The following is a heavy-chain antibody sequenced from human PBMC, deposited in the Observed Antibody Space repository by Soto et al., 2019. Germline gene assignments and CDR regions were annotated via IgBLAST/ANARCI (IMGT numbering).Heavy chain of an antibody. V-gene: IGHV1-18*01. CDR3: AIYSGYDPDFDY. CDR2: ISAYNGNT. Sequence: ASVKVSCKASGYTFTSYGVSWVRQAPGQGLEWMGWISAYNGNTNYAQKLQGRVTMTTDTSTSTAYMELRSLRSDDTAVYYCAIYSGYDPDFDYWGQGTLVTVSS. CDR1: GYTFTSYG. D-gene: IGHD5-12*01. J-gene: IGHJ4*02.